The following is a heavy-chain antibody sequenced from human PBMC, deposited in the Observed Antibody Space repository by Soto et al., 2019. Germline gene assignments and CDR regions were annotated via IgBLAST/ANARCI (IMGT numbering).Heavy chain of an antibody. CDR3: ARSGGSGSYSDHYYGMDV. CDR2: MNPESGST. V-gene: IGHV1-8*01. CDR1: GYTFNTYD. Sequence: ASVKVSCKASGYTFNTYDINWVRQATGQGLEWMGWMNPESGSTGFAQSFQGRITLTRNTSLNTVYMEVSSLTNEDTAVYFCARSGGSGSYSDHYYGMDVWGPGTTVTVSS. D-gene: IGHD3-22*01. J-gene: IGHJ6*02.